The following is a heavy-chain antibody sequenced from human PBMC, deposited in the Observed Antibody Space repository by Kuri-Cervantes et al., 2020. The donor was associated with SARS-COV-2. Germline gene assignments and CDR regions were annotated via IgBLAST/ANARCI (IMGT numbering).Heavy chain of an antibody. CDR2: MNPNSGNT. J-gene: IGHJ6*02. V-gene: IGHV1-8*02. CDR1: GYTFTSYG. CDR3: ASRAIYYYDSSGYQLYTMDV. D-gene: IGHD3-22*01. Sequence: ASVKVSCKASGYTFTSYGISWVRQAPGQGLEWMGWMNPNSGNTGYAQKFQGRVTMTRNTSISTAYMELSSLRSEDTAVYYCASRAIYYYDSSGYQLYTMDVWGQGTTVTVSS.